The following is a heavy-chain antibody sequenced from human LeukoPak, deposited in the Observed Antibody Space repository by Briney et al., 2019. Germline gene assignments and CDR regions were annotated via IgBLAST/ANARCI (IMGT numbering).Heavy chain of an antibody. D-gene: IGHD1-26*01. CDR1: GGSISSSSYY. Sequence: SETLSLTCTVSGGSISSSSYYWGWIRQPPGKGLEWIGSMYYSGSTYYNPSLKSRVTISVDTSKNQFSLKLSSVTAADTAVYYCARALYRAFDIWGQGTMVTVSS. CDR3: ARALYRAFDI. J-gene: IGHJ3*02. V-gene: IGHV4-39*07. CDR2: MYYSGST.